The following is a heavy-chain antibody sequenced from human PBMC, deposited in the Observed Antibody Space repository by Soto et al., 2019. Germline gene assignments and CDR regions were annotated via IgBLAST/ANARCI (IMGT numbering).Heavy chain of an antibody. J-gene: IGHJ4*02. CDR3: ARDGDGGKRGADH. CDR2: LNTYNGNT. V-gene: IGHV1-18*01. Sequence: QVQLVQSGTEVKKPGASVTVSCKASGYTFTSYGIIWVRQDPGQGLEWMGWLNTYNGNTNYAQKVQGRVTMTTDTSTRTASMELRSLSSDDTAVYYCARDGDGGKRGADHWGQGTLVTVSS. CDR1: GYTFTSYG. D-gene: IGHD2-15*01.